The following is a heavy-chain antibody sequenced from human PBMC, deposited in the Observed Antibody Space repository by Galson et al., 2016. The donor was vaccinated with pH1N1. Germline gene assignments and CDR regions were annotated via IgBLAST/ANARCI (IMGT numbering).Heavy chain of an antibody. J-gene: IGHJ4*02. V-gene: IGHV3-74*01. D-gene: IGHD3-9*01. CDR2: ISSDGTET. CDR1: GYTFSAFW. Sequence: SLRLSCAGSGYTFSAFWMHWVRQVPGKGLEWISRISSDGTETFYVDAVKGRFTISRDNAKNTLYLQMTGLTVDDTAIYYCTLDGTDWSNNIDFWGQGTLVTVSS. CDR3: TLDGTDWSNNIDF.